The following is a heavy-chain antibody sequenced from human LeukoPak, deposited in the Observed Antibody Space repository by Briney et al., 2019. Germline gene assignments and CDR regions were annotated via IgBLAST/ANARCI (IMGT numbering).Heavy chain of an antibody. J-gene: IGHJ6*03. V-gene: IGHV3-7*01. D-gene: IGHD1-7*01. CDR1: GFTFSSYW. Sequence: PGGSLRLSXAASGFTFSSYWMSWVRQAPGKGLEWVANVKQDGSEKYYVDSVKGRFTISRDNAKNSLYLQMNSLRAEDTAVYYCARDQLELYYYYYYYMDVWGKGTTVTVSS. CDR3: ARDQLELYYYYYYYMDV. CDR2: VKQDGSEK.